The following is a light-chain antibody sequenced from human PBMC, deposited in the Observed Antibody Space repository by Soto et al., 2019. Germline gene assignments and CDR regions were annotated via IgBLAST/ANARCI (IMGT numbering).Light chain of an antibody. V-gene: IGKV1-39*01. CDR2: AAS. Sequence: DIQMTQSPSSLSASVGDRVTITCRASQSISTYLNWYHQKPGKAPDLLIYAASSLKSGVPSRFSGSGSGTHFTLNITGLQPADFATYYCQQNFSIPITFGQGTRLEIK. J-gene: IGKJ5*01. CDR3: QQNFSIPIT. CDR1: QSISTY.